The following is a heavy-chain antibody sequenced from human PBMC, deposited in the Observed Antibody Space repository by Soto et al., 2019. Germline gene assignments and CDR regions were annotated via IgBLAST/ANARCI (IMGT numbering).Heavy chain of an antibody. CDR1: GFTFRSYS. Sequence: EVQLVESGGGLVQPGGSLRLSCAASGFTFRSYSMNWVRQAPGKGLAGVSYISSSSSTMYYADSVKGRFTSSRDNAQNSLYLQMNSPRAEYTAVDYCAGAIDDWGQGTLVTVSS. V-gene: IGHV3-48*01. J-gene: IGHJ4*02. CDR3: AGAIDD. CDR2: ISSSSSTM.